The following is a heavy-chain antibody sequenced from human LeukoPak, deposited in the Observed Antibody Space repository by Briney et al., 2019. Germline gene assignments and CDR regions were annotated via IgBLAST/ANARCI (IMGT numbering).Heavy chain of an antibody. V-gene: IGHV3-11*04. CDR1: GFTFSDYY. D-gene: IGHD6-6*01. Sequence: GGSLRPSCAASGFTFSDYYMSWIRQAPGKGLEWVSYISTGGSTIYYADSVRGRFTISRDNTKNSLFLQMNSLRVEDTAIYYCARDVGTSSNWYDPWGQGTLVTVSS. CDR3: ARDVGTSSNWYDP. CDR2: ISTGGSTI. J-gene: IGHJ5*02.